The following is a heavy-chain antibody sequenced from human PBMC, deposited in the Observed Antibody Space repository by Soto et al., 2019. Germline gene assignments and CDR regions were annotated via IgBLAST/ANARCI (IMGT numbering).Heavy chain of an antibody. CDR2: MNPNSGNT. V-gene: IGHV1-8*01. CDR3: ARGRADPRTYYYYMDV. CDR1: GYTFTSYD. D-gene: IGHD6-25*01. Sequence: VASVKVSCKASGYTFTSYDINWVRQATGQGLEWMGWMNPNSGNTGYAQKFQGRVTMTRNTSISTAYMELSSLRSEDTAVYYCARGRADPRTYYYYMDVWGKGTTVTVSS. J-gene: IGHJ6*03.